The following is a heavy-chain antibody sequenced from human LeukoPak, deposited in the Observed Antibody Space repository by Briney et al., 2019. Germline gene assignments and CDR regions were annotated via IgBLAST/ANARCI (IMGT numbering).Heavy chain of an antibody. CDR3: AKSGASVAGSYDAFDI. D-gene: IGHD6-19*01. Sequence: GGSLRLSCAASGFSLSSYGMHWVRQAPGKGLEWVAGISSGGTNDYYADSVQGRFTVSRDNSKSTLYLQMNSLRAEDTAVYYCAKSGASVAGSYDAFDIWGQGTMVTVSS. J-gene: IGHJ3*02. CDR2: ISSGGTND. CDR1: GFSLSSYG. V-gene: IGHV3-30*18.